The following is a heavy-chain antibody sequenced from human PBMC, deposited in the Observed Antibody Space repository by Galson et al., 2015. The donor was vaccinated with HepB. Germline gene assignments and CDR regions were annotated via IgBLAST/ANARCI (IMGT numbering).Heavy chain of an antibody. CDR2: IIPMYATA. V-gene: IGHV1-69*05. CDR3: ARVTAAGTLTN. CDR1: GGSFNDRV. Sequence: SCKASGGSFNDRVISWARQAPGHGLEWMGNIIPMYATADYAQKFQGRVTFTTDTSATTAYMELSSLRSEDTAVYFCARVTAAGTLTNWGQGTLVTVSS. J-gene: IGHJ4*02. D-gene: IGHD6-13*01.